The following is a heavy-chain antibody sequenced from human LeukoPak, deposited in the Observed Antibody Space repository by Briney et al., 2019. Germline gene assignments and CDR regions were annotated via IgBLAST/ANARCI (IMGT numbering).Heavy chain of an antibody. Sequence: GESLKISCKASGHNFPMYWIGRVRQMPGKGLEWMGIIYPADSETKYNPSFQGQVTISADRSTNTAYLEWSSLKASDTAIYYCTSRVDPYYFYIDVWGKGTTVTVSS. CDR2: IYPADSET. V-gene: IGHV5-51*01. D-gene: IGHD3-22*01. CDR1: GHNFPMYW. CDR3: TSRVDPYYFYIDV. J-gene: IGHJ6*04.